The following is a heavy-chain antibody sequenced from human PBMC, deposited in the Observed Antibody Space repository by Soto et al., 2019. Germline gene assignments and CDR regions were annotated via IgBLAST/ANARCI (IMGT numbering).Heavy chain of an antibody. D-gene: IGHD4-17*01. V-gene: IGHV4-59*01. CDR3: ARGGYGTHVFDY. CDR1: VGSISRYY. Sequence: QVQLQESGPGRVKPSETLSLTCTVSVGSISRYYWGWIRQPPGKGLEWIGYIYYSGSTNYNPSLKSRVTISVDTSKTQLSLKLRSVTAAATAVYYCARGGYGTHVFDYRGQGTLVTVSS. J-gene: IGHJ4*02. CDR2: IYYSGST.